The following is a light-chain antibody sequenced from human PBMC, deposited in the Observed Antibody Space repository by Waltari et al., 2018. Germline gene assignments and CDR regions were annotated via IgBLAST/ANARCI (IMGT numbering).Light chain of an antibody. Sequence: QTVVTQEPSLSVSTGGTVTLTCACRSGSISSTSSATWSQQTPGQAPRTLVYKATSRSSGVPARFSGSILGNKAALTITGARADDESDYYCSLYMGSGIWVFGGGTKLTVL. J-gene: IGLJ3*02. CDR3: SLYMGSGIWV. CDR2: KAT. CDR1: SGSISSTSS. V-gene: IGLV8-61*01.